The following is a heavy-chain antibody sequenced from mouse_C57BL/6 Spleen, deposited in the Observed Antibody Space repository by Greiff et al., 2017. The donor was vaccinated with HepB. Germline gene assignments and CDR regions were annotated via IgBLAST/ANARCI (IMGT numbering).Heavy chain of an antibody. V-gene: IGHV1-39*01. Sequence: EVKLQESGPELVKPGASVKISCKASGYSFTGYNMNWVKQSNGKSLEWIGVINPNYGTTSYNQKFKGKATLTVDQSSSTAYMQLNSLTSEDSAVYYCAREGANWDVRAMDYWGQGTSVTVSS. CDR2: INPNYGTT. CDR3: AREGANWDVRAMDY. J-gene: IGHJ4*01. CDR1: GYSFTGYN. D-gene: IGHD4-1*01.